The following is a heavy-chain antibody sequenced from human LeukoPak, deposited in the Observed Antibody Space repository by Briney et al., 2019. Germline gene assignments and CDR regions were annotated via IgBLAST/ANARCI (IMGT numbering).Heavy chain of an antibody. Sequence: GGSLRLSCAASGFTFSDYYMSWIRQAPGKGLEWVSYISSSGSTIYYADSVKGRFTISRDNAKNSLYLQMNSLRAEDTAVYYCACTYLPAALLEVYYYMDVWGKGTTVTVSS. V-gene: IGHV3-11*01. J-gene: IGHJ6*03. D-gene: IGHD2-2*01. CDR2: ISSSGSTI. CDR3: ACTYLPAALLEVYYYMDV. CDR1: GFTFSDYY.